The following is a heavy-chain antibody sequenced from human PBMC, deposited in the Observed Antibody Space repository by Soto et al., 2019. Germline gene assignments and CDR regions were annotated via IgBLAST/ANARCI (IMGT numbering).Heavy chain of an antibody. D-gene: IGHD2-2*01. Sequence: SVKVSCKASGGTFSSYAISWVRQAPGQGLEWMGGIIPIFGAANYAQKFQGRVTITADESTSTAYMELSSLRSEDTAVYYCARDECSSTSCYVYYYYYGMDVWGQGTTVTVSS. CDR3: ARDECSSTSCYVYYYYYGMDV. CDR2: IIPIFGAA. V-gene: IGHV1-69*13. J-gene: IGHJ6*02. CDR1: GGTFSSYA.